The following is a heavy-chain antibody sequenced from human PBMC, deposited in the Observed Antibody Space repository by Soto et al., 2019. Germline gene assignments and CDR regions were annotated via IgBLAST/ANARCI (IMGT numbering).Heavy chain of an antibody. D-gene: IGHD4-17*01. J-gene: IGHJ5*02. CDR1: GGSISSGGYY. V-gene: IGHV4-31*03. CDR2: IYYSGST. Sequence: QVQLQESGPGLVKPSQTLSLTCIVSGGSISSGGYYWSWIRQHPGKGLEWIGYIYYSGSTYYNPSLKSRATMSVDTSKNQFSLKLSSMTAADTAVYYCARGSVTNWFDPWGQGTLVTVSS. CDR3: ARGSVTNWFDP.